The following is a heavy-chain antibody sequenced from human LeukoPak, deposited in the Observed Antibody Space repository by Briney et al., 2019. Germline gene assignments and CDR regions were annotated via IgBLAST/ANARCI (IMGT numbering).Heavy chain of an antibody. J-gene: IGHJ1*01. D-gene: IGHD1-26*01. V-gene: IGHV3-23*01. Sequence: GGSLRLSCVASGFTFSSYAMSWVRQAPGKGLEWVSAISGSGVTTHYAGSVKGRFSISRDNSKNTLYLQMNSLRAEDTALYYCAKKVVVEATSPYSDFQDWGQGTLVTVSS. CDR1: GFTFSSYA. CDR3: AKKVVVEATSPYSDFQD. CDR2: ISGSGVTT.